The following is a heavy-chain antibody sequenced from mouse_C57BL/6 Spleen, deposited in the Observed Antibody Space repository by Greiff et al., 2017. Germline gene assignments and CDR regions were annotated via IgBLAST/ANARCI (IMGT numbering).Heavy chain of an antibody. CDR2: IYPRSGNT. Sequence: QVQLQQSGAELARPGASVKLSCKASGYTFTSYGISWVKQRTGQGLEWIGEIYPRSGNTYYNEKFKGKATLTADKSSSTAYMELRSLTSEDSAVYCCARRSYYGSSLYYAMDYWGQGTSVTVSS. D-gene: IGHD1-1*01. CDR1: GYTFTSYG. V-gene: IGHV1-81*01. CDR3: ARRSYYGSSLYYAMDY. J-gene: IGHJ4*01.